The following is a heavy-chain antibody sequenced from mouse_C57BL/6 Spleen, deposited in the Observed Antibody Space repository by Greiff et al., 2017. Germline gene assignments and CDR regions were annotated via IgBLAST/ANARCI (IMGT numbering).Heavy chain of an antibody. J-gene: IGHJ2*01. Sequence: QVQLQQPGAELVMPGASVKLSCTASGYTFTSYWMHWVKQRPGQGLEWIGEIDPSDSYTNYHQNFKGQSTLTVDKSSSTPYMQLSRLTSEDSAVYYGARGLTGRGDYWGQGTTLTVSS. CDR1: GYTFTSYW. V-gene: IGHV1-69*01. CDR2: IDPSDSYT. CDR3: ARGLTGRGDY. D-gene: IGHD4-1*01.